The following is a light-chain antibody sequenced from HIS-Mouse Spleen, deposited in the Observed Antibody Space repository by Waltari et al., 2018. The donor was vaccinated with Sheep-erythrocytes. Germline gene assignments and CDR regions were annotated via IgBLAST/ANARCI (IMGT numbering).Light chain of an antibody. Sequence: AIQLTPSPSSLSASVGDRVTITCRARQGISSALAWYQQKPGKAPKLLIYDAASLESGVPSRFSGRGSGTDFTLTISSLQPEDFATYYCQQFNSYLYTFGQGTKLEIK. CDR2: DAA. J-gene: IGKJ2*01. CDR3: QQFNSYLYT. V-gene: IGKV1-13*02. CDR1: QGISSA.